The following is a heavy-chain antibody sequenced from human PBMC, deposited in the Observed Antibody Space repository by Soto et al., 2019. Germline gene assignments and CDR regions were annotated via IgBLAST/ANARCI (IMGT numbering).Heavy chain of an antibody. CDR2: IVPMFGTS. Sequence: QERLVQSGAEVRKPGSSVKVSCKVTGGTSTRYAINWVRQAPGQGLEWMGGIVPMFGTSKYAQKFQGRVTITAETSTNIAYMELRSLRSEVTAVYYCNRGSEYDFWSGYLWGQGTLVSVSS. V-gene: IGHV1-69*06. CDR1: GGTSTRYA. D-gene: IGHD3-3*01. CDR3: NRGSEYDFWSGYL. J-gene: IGHJ4*02.